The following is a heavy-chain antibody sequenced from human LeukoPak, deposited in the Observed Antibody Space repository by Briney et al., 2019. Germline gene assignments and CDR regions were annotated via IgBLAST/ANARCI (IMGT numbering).Heavy chain of an antibody. J-gene: IGHJ4*02. V-gene: IGHV4-4*07. CDR3: ARGDYDIFDY. D-gene: IGHD3-16*01. CDR2: IFTSGST. CDR1: GGSISTYF. Sequence: SETLSLTCSVSGGSISTYFWSWIRQPAGKGLEWIGRIFTSGSTNYHPSLRSRVTISVDTSKNQFSLNLSSVTAADTAVYYCARGDYDIFDYWGQGTLVTVSS.